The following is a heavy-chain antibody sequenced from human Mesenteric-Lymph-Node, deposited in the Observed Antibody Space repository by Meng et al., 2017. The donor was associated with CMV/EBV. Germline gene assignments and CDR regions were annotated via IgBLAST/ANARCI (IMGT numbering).Heavy chain of an antibody. CDR2: IYSGSSTT. Sequence: GESLKISCAASGFTFSSYAMSWVRQAPGKGLEWVSVIYSGSSTTYYADSAKGRFTISRDNSKNTLYLQMNSLRAEDTAVYYCARDFRYSSPVVGYYYGMDVWGQGTTVTVSS. D-gene: IGHD6-13*01. CDR1: GFTFSSYA. CDR3: ARDFRYSSPVVGYYYGMDV. J-gene: IGHJ6*02. V-gene: IGHV3-23*03.